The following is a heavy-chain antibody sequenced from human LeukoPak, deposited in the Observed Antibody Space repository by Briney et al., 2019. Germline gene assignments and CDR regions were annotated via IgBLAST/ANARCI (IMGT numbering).Heavy chain of an antibody. CDR2: ISYDGSNK. CDR1: GFTFSSYA. D-gene: IGHD3-10*01. Sequence: GGSLRLSCAASGFTFSSYAMHWVRQAPGKGLEWVAVISYDGSNKYYADSVKGRFTISRDNSKNTLYLQMNSLRAEDTAVYYCASSVWFGELEHWGQGTLVTVSS. V-gene: IGHV3-30-3*01. CDR3: ASSVWFGELEH. J-gene: IGHJ4*02.